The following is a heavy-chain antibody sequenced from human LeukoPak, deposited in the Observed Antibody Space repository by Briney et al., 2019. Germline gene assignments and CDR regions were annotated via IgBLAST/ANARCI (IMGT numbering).Heavy chain of an antibody. CDR2: LVYDARS. Sequence: GGSLRLSCAASGFTFNNYGMHWVRQAPGKGLEWVARLVYDARSDYADSVKGRFTISRDNSKNTLYLQMNSLRAEDTAVYYCTRDPTPGAFDIWGQGTMVTVSS. V-gene: IGHV3-33*08. CDR1: GFTFNNYG. J-gene: IGHJ3*02. CDR3: TRDPTPGAFDI.